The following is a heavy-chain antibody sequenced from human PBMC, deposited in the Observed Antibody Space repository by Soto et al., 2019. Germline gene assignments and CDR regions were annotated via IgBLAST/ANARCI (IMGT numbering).Heavy chain of an antibody. CDR3: AKDSTPGGMDV. CDR2: ISWDGANT. D-gene: IGHD3-10*01. Sequence: GGTLRLSCAASGFTFDDYAMHWVRQVPGKGLEWVSLISWDGANTRYIDSVKGRFTISRDNSRNFVYLQMNSLRLEDTALYFCAKDSTPGGMDVWGQGTTVTVSS. J-gene: IGHJ6*02. CDR1: GFTFDDYA. V-gene: IGHV3-43D*04.